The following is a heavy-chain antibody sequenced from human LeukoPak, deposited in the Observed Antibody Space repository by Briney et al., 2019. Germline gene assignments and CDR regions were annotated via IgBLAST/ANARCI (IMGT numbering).Heavy chain of an antibody. CDR1: GLTFSSRW. CDR2: IKGDGSYL. CDR3: VRDGDVHNFDF. J-gene: IGHJ4*02. D-gene: IGHD7-27*01. Sequence: GGSLRLSCAASGLTFSSRWMHWVRQAPGKGLVWVSRIKGDGSYLNHADSVKGRFTISRDNAKNILYLQMNSLTAEDTALYYCVRDGDVHNFDFWGQGTLVTVSS. V-gene: IGHV3-74*01.